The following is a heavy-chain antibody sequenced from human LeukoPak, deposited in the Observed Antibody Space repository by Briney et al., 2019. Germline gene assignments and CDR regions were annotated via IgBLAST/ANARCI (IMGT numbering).Heavy chain of an antibody. D-gene: IGHD3-9*01. Sequence: SETLSLTCAVYGGSFSGYYWSWIRQPPGKGLEWIGEINHSGSTNYNPSLKSRVTISVDTSKNQFSLKLSSATAADTAVYYCARGRNYDILTGYYDFDYWGQGTLVTVSS. CDR3: ARGRNYDILTGYYDFDY. V-gene: IGHV4-34*01. J-gene: IGHJ4*02. CDR2: INHSGST. CDR1: GGSFSGYY.